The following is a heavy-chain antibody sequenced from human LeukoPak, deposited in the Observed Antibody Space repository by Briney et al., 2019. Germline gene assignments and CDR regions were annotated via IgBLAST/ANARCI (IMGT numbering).Heavy chain of an antibody. V-gene: IGHV3-23*01. CDR2: IGASGEST. J-gene: IGHJ3*01. CDR1: GFTFSVAA. D-gene: IGHD5-24*01. Sequence: GGSLRLSCAASGFTFSVAAMTWVCQAPGKGLEWVSLIGASGESTYYADSVKGRFTISRDNPKNTLSLQMNSLRVEDTAMYFCAKDIQLSTWGLGTMVTVSS. CDR3: AKDIQLST.